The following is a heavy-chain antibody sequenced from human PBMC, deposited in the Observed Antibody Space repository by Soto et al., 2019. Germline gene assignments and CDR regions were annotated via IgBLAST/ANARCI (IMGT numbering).Heavy chain of an antibody. V-gene: IGHV4-34*01. CDR2: INHSGST. Sequence: QVQLQQWGAGLLKPSETLSLTCAVYGGSFSGYYWSWIRQPPGKGLEWIGEINHSGSTNYNPSLKSRVTISVDTSKTRSSLKLSSVPAAATAVYYCAREWDGGVYWGQGTLVTVSS. J-gene: IGHJ4*02. D-gene: IGHD1-26*01. CDR3: AREWDGGVY. CDR1: GGSFSGYY.